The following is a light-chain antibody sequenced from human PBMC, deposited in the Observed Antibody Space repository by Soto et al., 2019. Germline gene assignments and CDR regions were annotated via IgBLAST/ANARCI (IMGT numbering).Light chain of an antibody. Sequence: EIVLTQSPGTLSLSPGERATLSCRASQSVSSSYLAWYQQKPGQAPMLLIYGASSRATGLPDRFRGSGSVTDFTRSISSLESEDFEGYYCHEYGRTFGQGTKVEIK. J-gene: IGKJ1*01. CDR1: QSVSSSY. CDR3: HEYGRT. CDR2: GAS. V-gene: IGKV3-20*01.